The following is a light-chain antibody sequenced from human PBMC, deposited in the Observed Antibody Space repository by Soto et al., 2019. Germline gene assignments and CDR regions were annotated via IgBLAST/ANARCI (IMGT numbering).Light chain of an antibody. V-gene: IGLV2-11*01. CDR1: SSGVRDYNF. Sequence: QSVLTQPRSVSGSPGQSVTISCTGTSSGVRDYNFVSWYQQHPGKAPKLMIYDVSKRPSGVPDRFSGSKSGNTASLTISGLQAEDEADYYCCSYVGTYTYVLGTGTKVTVL. CDR3: CSYVGTYTYV. J-gene: IGLJ1*01. CDR2: DVS.